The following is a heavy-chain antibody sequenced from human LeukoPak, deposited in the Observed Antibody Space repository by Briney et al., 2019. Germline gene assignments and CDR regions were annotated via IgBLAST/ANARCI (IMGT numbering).Heavy chain of an antibody. CDR1: GGSFSGYY. J-gene: IGHJ5*02. D-gene: IGHD3-3*01. CDR3: ARTSLLGSGFWSDSRRYNWFDP. Sequence: SETLSLTCAVYGGSFSGYYWSWIRQPPGKGLEWIGEINHSGSTNYNPPLKSRVTISVDTSKNQFSLKLSSVTAADTAVYYCARTSLLGSGFWSDSRRYNWFDPWGQGTLVTVSS. V-gene: IGHV4-34*01. CDR2: INHSGST.